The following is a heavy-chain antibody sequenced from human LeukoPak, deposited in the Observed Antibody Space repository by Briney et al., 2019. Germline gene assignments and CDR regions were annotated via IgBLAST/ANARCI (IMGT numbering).Heavy chain of an antibody. Sequence: ASVKVSCKASGYTFTGYYIHWVRQAPGQGLEWMGWLNPNSGGTNYAQKFQGRVTMTRDTSISTAYMELSGLRYDDTAVYYCARGPDYGDYYEPYWGQGTLVTVSS. D-gene: IGHD4-17*01. J-gene: IGHJ4*02. V-gene: IGHV1-2*02. CDR1: GYTFTGYY. CDR2: LNPNSGGT. CDR3: ARGPDYGDYYEPY.